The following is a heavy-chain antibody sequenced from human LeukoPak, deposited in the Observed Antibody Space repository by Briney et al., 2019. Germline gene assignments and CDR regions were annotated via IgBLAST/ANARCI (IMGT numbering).Heavy chain of an antibody. Sequence: SETLSLTCTVSGGSISSSSYYWGWIRQPPGKGLEWIGSIYYSGSTYYNPSLKSRVTISVDTSKNQFSLKLSSVTAADTAVYYCARGASTTVTTGWFDPWGQGTLVTVSS. J-gene: IGHJ5*02. V-gene: IGHV4-39*07. D-gene: IGHD4-17*01. CDR1: GGSISSSSYY. CDR3: ARGASTTVTTGWFDP. CDR2: IYYSGST.